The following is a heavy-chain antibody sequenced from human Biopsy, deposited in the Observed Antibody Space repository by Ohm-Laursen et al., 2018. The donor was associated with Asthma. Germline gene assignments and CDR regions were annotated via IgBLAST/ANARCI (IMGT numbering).Heavy chain of an antibody. CDR1: GYSLTDLS. CDR2: IMTVFGTT. D-gene: IGHD6-19*01. CDR3: ARCQVGYSSGWSLLLKKIYYSGMDV. V-gene: IGHV1-69*13. J-gene: IGHJ6*02. Sequence: SVKVSCKISGYSLTDLSMHWVRQAPGQGLEWLGGIMTVFGTTNYAQKFQGRVTITADESTSTAYMEVTSLRSEDTTIYYCARCQVGYSSGWSLLLKKIYYSGMDVWGQGTAVTVSS.